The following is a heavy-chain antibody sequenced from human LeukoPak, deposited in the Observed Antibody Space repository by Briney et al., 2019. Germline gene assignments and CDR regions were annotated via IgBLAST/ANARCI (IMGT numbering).Heavy chain of an antibody. J-gene: IGHJ5*02. CDR2: IYHRGST. D-gene: IGHD1-14*01. CDR3: ARHRGDRISNNWFDP. V-gene: IGHV4-38-2*01. Sequence: PSETLSLTCAVSGYSISSGYYWGWIRQPPGKGLEWIGSIYHRGSTYYNPSLKSRVTISVDTSKNQFSLKLSSVTAADTAVYYCARHRGDRISNNWFDPWGQGTLVTVSS. CDR1: GYSISSGYY.